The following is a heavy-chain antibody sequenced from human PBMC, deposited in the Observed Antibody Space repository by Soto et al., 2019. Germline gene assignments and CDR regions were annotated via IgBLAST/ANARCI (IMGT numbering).Heavy chain of an antibody. V-gene: IGHV3-66*01. D-gene: IGHD2-15*01. J-gene: IGHJ6*03. CDR3: GRDGLHCSGDRCYGAPMDV. CDR2: IYSGGST. Sequence: EVQLVESGGGLVQPGGSLRLSCAASGFTVSSKYMSWVRQAPGRGLECVSVIYSGGSTAYEDSVKGRFTISRDNSKNTLYLKMNSRRDEDTAVYYCGRDGLHCSGDRCYGAPMDVWGKGTTVTVPS. CDR1: GFTVSSKY.